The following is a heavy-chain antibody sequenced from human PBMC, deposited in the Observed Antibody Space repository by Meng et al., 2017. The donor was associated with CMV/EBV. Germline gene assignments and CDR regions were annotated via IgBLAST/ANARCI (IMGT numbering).Heavy chain of an antibody. D-gene: IGHD2/OR15-2a*01. Sequence: SCAASGFTFSSYSMNWVRQAPGKGLEWVSSISSSSSYIYYADSVKGRFTISRDNAKSSLYLQMNSLRAEDTAVYYCARIDYLDAFDIWGQGTMVTVSS. CDR3: ARIDYLDAFDI. CDR2: ISSSSSYI. CDR1: GFTFSSYS. V-gene: IGHV3-21*01. J-gene: IGHJ3*02.